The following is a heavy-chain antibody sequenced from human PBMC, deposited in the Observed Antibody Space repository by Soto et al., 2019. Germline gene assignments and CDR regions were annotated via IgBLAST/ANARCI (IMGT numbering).Heavy chain of an antibody. CDR3: AKPKSAAAAGTGYFQH. CDR1: GGSISSGGYY. D-gene: IGHD6-13*01. J-gene: IGHJ1*01. CDR2: IYYSGST. V-gene: IGHV4-31*03. Sequence: SETLSLTCTVSGGSISSGGYYWSWIRQHPGKGLEWIGYIYYSGSTYYNPSLKSRVTISVDTSKNQFSLKLSSVTAADTAVYYCAKPKSAAAAGTGYFQHWGQGTLVTVSS.